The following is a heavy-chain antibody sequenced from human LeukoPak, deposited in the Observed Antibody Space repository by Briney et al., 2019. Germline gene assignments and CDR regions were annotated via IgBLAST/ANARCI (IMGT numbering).Heavy chain of an antibody. CDR2: INHSGST. D-gene: IGHD1-14*01. Sequence: KPSETLSLTCTVSGVSISPYHWGWIRQPPGKGLEWIGEINHSGSTNYNPSLKSRVTISVDTSKNQFSLKLSSVTAADTAVYYCARGPRIYYYYMDVWGKGTTVTVSS. V-gene: IGHV4-34*01. CDR3: ARGPRIYYYYMDV. CDR1: GVSISPYH. J-gene: IGHJ6*03.